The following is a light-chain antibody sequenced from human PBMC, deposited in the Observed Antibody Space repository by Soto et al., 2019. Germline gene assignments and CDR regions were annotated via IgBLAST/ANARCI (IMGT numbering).Light chain of an antibody. Sequence: QSVLTQPRSVSGSPGQSVTISCTGTGSDVGGYNYVSWYQQHPGKAPKVMIYDVSKRPSGVPDRFSGSKSGNTASLTIFGLQAEDEADYYCCSFAGSYTYWVFGGGTKVTVL. J-gene: IGLJ3*02. CDR1: GSDVGGYNY. CDR2: DVS. CDR3: CSFAGSYTYWV. V-gene: IGLV2-11*01.